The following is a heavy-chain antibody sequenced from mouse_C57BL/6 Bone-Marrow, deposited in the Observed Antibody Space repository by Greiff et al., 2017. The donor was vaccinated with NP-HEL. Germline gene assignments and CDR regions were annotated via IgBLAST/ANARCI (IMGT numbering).Heavy chain of an antibody. J-gene: IGHJ2*01. CDR3: LITTVVATETGDYFDY. CDR2: IDPEDGDT. V-gene: IGHV14-1*01. CDR1: GFNIKDYY. D-gene: IGHD1-1*01. Sequence: VTLKVSGAELVRPGASVKLSCTASGFNIKDYYMHWVKQRPEQGLEWIGRIDPEDGDTEYAPKFQGKATMTADTSSNTAYLQLSSLTSEDTAVYCCLITTVVATETGDYFDYWGQGTTLTVSS.